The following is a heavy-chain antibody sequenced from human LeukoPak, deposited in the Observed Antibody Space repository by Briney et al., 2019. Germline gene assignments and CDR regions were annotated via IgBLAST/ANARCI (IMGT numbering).Heavy chain of an antibody. CDR2: LYFSGST. Sequence: SETLSLTCTVSGSSISNYYWSWIRQPPGKGLEWIGYLYFSGSTNYNPSLKSRVTISVDTSKNQFSLKLSSVTAADTAMYYCARGVAGERLPIWGQGTLVTVSS. V-gene: IGHV4-59*01. J-gene: IGHJ4*02. D-gene: IGHD3-3*01. CDR3: ARGVAGERLPI. CDR1: GSSISNYY.